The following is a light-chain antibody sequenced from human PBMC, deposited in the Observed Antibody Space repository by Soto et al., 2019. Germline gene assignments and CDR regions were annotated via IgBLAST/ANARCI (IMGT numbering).Light chain of an antibody. V-gene: IGLV1-44*01. CDR3: AAWDDSLNAVV. CDR1: TSNLGGNT. CDR2: TNN. Sequence: QSVLTQPPSVSGTPGQKVSISCSGTTSNLGGNTVNWYQQLPGTAPKLLIYTNNQRPSVVPARFSGSKSGTSASLAISGLLSEDEADFYCAAWDDSLNAVVFGGGTKLTVL. J-gene: IGLJ2*01.